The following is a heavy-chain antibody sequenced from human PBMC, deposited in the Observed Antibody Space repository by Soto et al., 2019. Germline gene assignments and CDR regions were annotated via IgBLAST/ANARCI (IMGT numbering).Heavy chain of an antibody. CDR1: GGTISGYY. V-gene: IGHV4-4*07. D-gene: IGHD3-3*01. CDR3: ARGQRFSGCFDL. CDR2: IYSSGNT. J-gene: IGHJ5*02. Sequence: PSETLSLTCSVSGGTISGYYWTWIRQPAGKGLEWIGRIYSSGNTKYNPSLQSRVTMSLDTSNNQFSLRLTSVTAADTAVYYCARGQRFSGCFDLWCQRT.